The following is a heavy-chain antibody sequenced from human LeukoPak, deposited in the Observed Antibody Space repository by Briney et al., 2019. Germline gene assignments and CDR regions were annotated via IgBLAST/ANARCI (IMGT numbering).Heavy chain of an antibody. J-gene: IGHJ3*02. D-gene: IGHD5-24*01. CDR1: GYTFRNYD. CDR2: MNRENGNT. Sequence: ASVKVSCKPSGYTFRNYDINWVRQAPGQGLEWMGWMNRENGNTGYAQKFHGRVTMTRHAPTNTAYMERTSLRSEDTAVYFCATPMANTFDAFDIWGQGSRVTVSS. V-gene: IGHV1-8*01. CDR3: ATPMANTFDAFDI.